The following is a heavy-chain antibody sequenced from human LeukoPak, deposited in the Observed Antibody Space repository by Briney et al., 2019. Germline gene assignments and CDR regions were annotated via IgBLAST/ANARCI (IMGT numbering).Heavy chain of an antibody. Sequence: ASVKVSCKASGYTFTGHYMHWVRQAPGQGLEWMGWINPNSGGTNYAQKFQGRVTMTRDTSISTAYMELSRLRSDDTAVYYCARVLATQTYYYYMDVWGKGTSVTVSS. J-gene: IGHJ6*03. CDR3: ARVLATQTYYYYMDV. CDR2: INPNSGGT. D-gene: IGHD5-12*01. V-gene: IGHV1-2*02. CDR1: GYTFTGHY.